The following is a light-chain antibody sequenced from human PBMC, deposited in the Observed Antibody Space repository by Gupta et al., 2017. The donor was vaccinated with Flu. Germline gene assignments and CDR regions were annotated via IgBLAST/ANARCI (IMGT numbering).Light chain of an antibody. J-gene: IGLJ3*02. CDR1: SSDVGGYKY. V-gene: IGLV2-14*01. CDR3: GAYTSSGSWV. CDR2: EVT. Sequence: QSALTQPASVSGSPGHWTTISCTGASSDVGGYKYVSWYLQHPGKARKLIVFEVTKGASGVSNRFSGSKSGNTASLTILGLRTEDEADYYSGAYTSSGSWVYGGGTKLTVL.